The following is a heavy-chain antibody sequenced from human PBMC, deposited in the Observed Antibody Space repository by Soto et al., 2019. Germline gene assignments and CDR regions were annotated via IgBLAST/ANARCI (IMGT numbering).Heavy chain of an antibody. D-gene: IGHD5-18*01. CDR2: IYYSGST. J-gene: IGHJ6*02. CDR1: DGSISSSSYY. Sequence: SETMSDTXTVSDGSISSSSYYWGRIRQPPGKGLEWIGSIYYSGSTYYNPSLKSRVTISVDTSKNQFSLKLSSVTAADTAVYYCACIFSGGYGYGFYYYGMDVWGQGTTVTV. V-gene: IGHV4-39*01. CDR3: ACIFSGGYGYGFYYYGMDV.